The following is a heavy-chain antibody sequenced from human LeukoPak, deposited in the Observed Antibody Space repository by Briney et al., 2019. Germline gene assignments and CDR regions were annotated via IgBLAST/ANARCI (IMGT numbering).Heavy chain of an antibody. CDR2: ISGSGGST. J-gene: IGHJ4*02. V-gene: IGHV3-23*01. CDR1: GGSISSSSYY. CDR3: AKCELILWFGENYYFDY. D-gene: IGHD3-10*01. Sequence: ETLSLTCTVSGGSISSSSYYWGWVRQAPGKGLEWVSAISGSGGSTYYADSVKGRFTISRDNSKNTLYLQMNSLRAEDTAVYYCAKCELILWFGENYYFDYWGQGTLVTVSS.